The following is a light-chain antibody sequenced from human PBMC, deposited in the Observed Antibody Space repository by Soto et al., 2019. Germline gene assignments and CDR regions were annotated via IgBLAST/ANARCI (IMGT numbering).Light chain of an antibody. CDR3: QQYGTSPPST. CDR1: QGVSSSL. V-gene: IGKV3-20*01. CDR2: GAS. Sequence: EIVLAPVPSNLVLAPGERTTLPCQAHQGVSSSLLAWYQQKTGQAPQLLINGASSRATGIPDRFSGSGSGTDFTLTISRLEPEDFAVYYCQQYGTSPPSTFGQGTRLEIK. J-gene: IGKJ5*01.